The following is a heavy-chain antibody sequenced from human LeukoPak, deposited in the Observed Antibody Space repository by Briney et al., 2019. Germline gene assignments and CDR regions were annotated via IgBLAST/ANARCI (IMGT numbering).Heavy chain of an antibody. Sequence: SQTLSLTCGISGDSVSSNDAAWSWIRQSPSRGLEWLGRTFYRSKWYYDYAPSVRSRITINPDTSKSQFFLQLDSVTPKDTAVYYCAREVAIIRGVRNWFDSWGPGILVTVSS. V-gene: IGHV6-1*01. CDR3: AREVAIIRGVRNWFDS. J-gene: IGHJ5*01. D-gene: IGHD3-10*01. CDR2: TFYRSKWYY. CDR1: GDSVSSNDAA.